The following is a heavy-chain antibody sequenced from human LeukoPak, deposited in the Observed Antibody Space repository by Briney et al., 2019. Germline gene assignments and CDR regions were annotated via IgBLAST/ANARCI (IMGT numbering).Heavy chain of an antibody. CDR2: IYYSGST. V-gene: IGHV4-59*01. CDR3: TGYLGGKSIVFDL. D-gene: IGHD1-26*01. J-gene: IGHJ3*01. Sequence: SETVSLTCTVSGASISSYYWSWIRQPPGKGLEWIGYIYYSGSTNYNPSLKSRVTISVDTSKNPFSLKLRSVTAEGTAVYCETGYLGGKSIVFDLWGQGTMVTVSS. CDR1: GASISSYY.